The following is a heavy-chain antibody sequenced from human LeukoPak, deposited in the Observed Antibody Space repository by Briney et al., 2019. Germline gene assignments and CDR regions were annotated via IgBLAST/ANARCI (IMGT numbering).Heavy chain of an antibody. Sequence: GGSLRLSCAASGSTFSSYWMSWVRQAPGKGLEWVANIKQDGSEKYYVDSVKGRFTISRDNAKNSLYLQMNSLRAEDTAVYYCARELDDAFDIWGQGTMVTVSS. CDR1: GSTFSSYW. CDR3: ARELDDAFDI. CDR2: IKQDGSEK. J-gene: IGHJ3*02. V-gene: IGHV3-7*03.